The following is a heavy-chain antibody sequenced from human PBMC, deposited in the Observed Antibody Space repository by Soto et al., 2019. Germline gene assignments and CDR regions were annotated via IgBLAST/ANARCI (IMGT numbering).Heavy chain of an antibody. CDR1: GYTFTSYA. CDR2: INAGNGNT. Sequence: ASVTVSCKASGYTFTSYAIHWVSQAPGQRLEWMGWINAGNGNTEYSHKFQGRVTITRDTSASTAYMEVRSLRSEDTAVYYCARGPGGPDGPGDYWGQGTLVTVSS. D-gene: IGHD2-15*01. V-gene: IGHV1-3*01. CDR3: ARGPGGPDGPGDY. J-gene: IGHJ4*02.